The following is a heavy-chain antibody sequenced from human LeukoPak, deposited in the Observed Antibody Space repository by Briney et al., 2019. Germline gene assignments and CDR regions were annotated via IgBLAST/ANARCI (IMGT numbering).Heavy chain of an antibody. V-gene: IGHV1-69*13. CDR2: IIPIFGTA. CDR1: GGTFSGYA. D-gene: IGHD2-2*01. J-gene: IGHJ4*02. Sequence: ASVKVSCKASGGTFSGYAISWVRQAPGQGLEWMGGIIPIFGTANYAQKFQGRVTITADESTSTAYMELSSLRSEDTAVYYCARSIVVVPAAEDYFDYWGQGTLVTVSS. CDR3: ARSIVVVPAAEDYFDY.